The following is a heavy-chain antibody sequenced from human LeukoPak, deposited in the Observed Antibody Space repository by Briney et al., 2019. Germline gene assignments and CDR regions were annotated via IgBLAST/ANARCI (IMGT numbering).Heavy chain of an antibody. V-gene: IGHV1-46*01. CDR3: ARGRYSNGWHDI. CDR1: GYNFIDYY. D-gene: IGHD6-19*01. J-gene: IGHJ4*02. CDR2: VNPAGGNI. Sequence: GASVTVSCKTSGYNFIDYYLHWFRQAPGQGFEWMGIVNPAGGNISYAQKFQGRVIMTRDTSTASVSMELQSLTSDDTAVYYCARGRYSNGWHDIWGQGTQVTVSS.